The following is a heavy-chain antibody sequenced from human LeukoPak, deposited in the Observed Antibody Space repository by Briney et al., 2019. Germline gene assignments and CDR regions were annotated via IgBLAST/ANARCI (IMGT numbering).Heavy chain of an antibody. CDR1: GGSVSSSSYY. CDR3: ARVQDTTMGHFDY. CDR2: VNHDGTT. D-gene: IGHD1-1*01. Sequence: SETLSLTCTVSGGSVSSSSYYWGWIRQPPGKGLEWIGTVNHDGTTYHNPSLKSRVTISVDTSKNQFSLKLSSVTAADTAEFYCARVQDTTMGHFDYWGQGTLVTVSS. V-gene: IGHV4-39*07. J-gene: IGHJ4*02.